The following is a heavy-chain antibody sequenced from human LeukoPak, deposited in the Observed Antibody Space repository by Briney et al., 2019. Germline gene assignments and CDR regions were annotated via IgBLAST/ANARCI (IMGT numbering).Heavy chain of an antibody. V-gene: IGHV4-61*02. CDR1: GGSISSGSYY. J-gene: IGHJ5*02. D-gene: IGHD3-16*01. Sequence: SQSLSLTCTVSGGSISSGSYYWSWIRQPAGKGLEWIGRIYTSGSTNYNPSLKSRVTISVDTSKNQFSLKLSSVTAADTAVYYCARVRGWFDPWGQGTLVTVSS. CDR2: IYTSGST. CDR3: ARVRGWFDP.